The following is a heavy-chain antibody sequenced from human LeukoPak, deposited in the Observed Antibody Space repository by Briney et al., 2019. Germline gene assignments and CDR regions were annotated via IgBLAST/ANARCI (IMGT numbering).Heavy chain of an antibody. CDR3: AREEAAAGTSAFDY. Sequence: PGGSLTLSCAASGFTFSDYYMSWIRQAPGKGLEWVSYISSSGSTIYYADSVKGRFTISRDNAKNSLYLQMNSLRAEDTAVYYCAREEAAAGTSAFDYWGQGTLVTVSS. CDR2: ISSSGSTI. J-gene: IGHJ4*02. CDR1: GFTFSDYY. D-gene: IGHD6-13*01. V-gene: IGHV3-11*01.